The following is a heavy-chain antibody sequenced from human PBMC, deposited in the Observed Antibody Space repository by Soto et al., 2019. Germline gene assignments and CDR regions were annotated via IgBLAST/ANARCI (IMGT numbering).Heavy chain of an antibody. Sequence: GGSLRLSCAASGFTFSSYGMHWVRQAPGKGLEWVAVIWYDGSNKYYADSVKGGFTISRDNSKNTLYLQMNSLIAEDTAVYYCARDPSFNGDYGYYYYYMDVWGKGTTVTVSS. V-gene: IGHV3-33*01. D-gene: IGHD4-17*01. CDR3: ARDPSFNGDYGYYYYYMDV. CDR2: IWYDGSNK. CDR1: GFTFSSYG. J-gene: IGHJ6*03.